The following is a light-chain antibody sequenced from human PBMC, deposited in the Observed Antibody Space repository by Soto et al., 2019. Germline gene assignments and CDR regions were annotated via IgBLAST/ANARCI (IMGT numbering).Light chain of an antibody. V-gene: IGLV4-69*01. CDR3: QTWGTDTYVV. CDR2: LNRDGSH. J-gene: IGLJ2*01. Sequence: QPVLTQSPSASASLGASVKLTCTLSSGHSRYAIAWHQQQPEKGPRYLMTLNRDGSHTTGDGIPDRFSGSSSGAERDLTSSSLQSEDEADYYCQTWGTDTYVVFGGGTKVTVL. CDR1: SGHSRYA.